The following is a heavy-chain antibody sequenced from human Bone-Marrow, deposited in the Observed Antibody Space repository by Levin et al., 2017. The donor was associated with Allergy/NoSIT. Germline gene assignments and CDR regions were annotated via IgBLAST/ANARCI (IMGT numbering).Heavy chain of an antibody. CDR3: AKERRQYRSYFDY. Sequence: LSLTCAASGFTFSSYGMHWVRQAPGKGLEWVAVISYDGSNKYYADSVKGRFTISRDNSKNTLYLQMNSLRAEDTAVYYCAKERRQYRSYFDYWGQGTLVTVSS. J-gene: IGHJ4*02. CDR1: GFTFSSYG. CDR2: ISYDGSNK. V-gene: IGHV3-30*18. D-gene: IGHD3-16*02.